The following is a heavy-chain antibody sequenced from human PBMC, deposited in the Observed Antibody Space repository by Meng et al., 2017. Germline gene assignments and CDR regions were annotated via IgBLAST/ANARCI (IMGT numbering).Heavy chain of an antibody. D-gene: IGHD5-18*01. CDR3: ASQVLRGYSYGAGY. J-gene: IGHJ4*02. V-gene: IGHV3-21*01. CDR1: GFTFSSYS. Sequence: EVQLVESGGGLVNPGGSLSISCAASGFTFSSYSMNWVRQAPGKGLEWVSSISRSSSYIYYADSVKGRFTMSRDKAKNSLYLQMNSLRAEDTAVYYCASQVLRGYSYGAGYWGQGTLVTVSS. CDR2: ISRSSSYI.